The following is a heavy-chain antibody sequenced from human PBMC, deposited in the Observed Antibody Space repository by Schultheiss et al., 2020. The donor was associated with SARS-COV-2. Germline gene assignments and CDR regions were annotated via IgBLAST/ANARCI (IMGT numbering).Heavy chain of an antibody. D-gene: IGHD6-13*01. CDR1: GGSISSSSYY. Sequence: SETLSLTCTVSGGSISSSSYYWGWIRQPPGKGLEWIGSIYHSGSTNYNPSLKSRVTISVDTSKNQFSLKLSSVTAADTAVHYCAREEASSSVGGGAYYYYGMDVWGQGTTVTVSS. CDR3: AREEASSSVGGGAYYYYGMDV. CDR2: IYHSGST. J-gene: IGHJ6*02. V-gene: IGHV4-39*07.